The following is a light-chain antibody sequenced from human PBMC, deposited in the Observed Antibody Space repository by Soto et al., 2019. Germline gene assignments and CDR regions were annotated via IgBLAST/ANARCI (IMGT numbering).Light chain of an antibody. CDR2: DAS. V-gene: IGKV1-5*01. J-gene: IGKJ1*01. CDR3: QQYETFSGT. CDR1: QSVSGW. Sequence: DIQMTQSPSTLSAPVGYTVTVTCRASQSVSGWLAWYQQKPGEAPKLLIYDASALPRGVPSRFSGSGSGTKFTLTIASLQPDDFATYYYQQYETFSGTFGPGTKGDIK.